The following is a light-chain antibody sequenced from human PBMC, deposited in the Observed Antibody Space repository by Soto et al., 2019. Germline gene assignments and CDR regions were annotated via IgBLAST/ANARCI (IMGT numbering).Light chain of an antibody. CDR1: QTVTSNY. Sequence: EIVLTQSPGTLSLSPGERATLSCRASQTVTSNYLAWYQRKPGQAPRLLIYGASSRATDIPDRFSGSGSGTDFTLTINRLEPEDFAGYFCQQYAGSPSTFGQGTKVEIK. CDR3: QQYAGSPST. J-gene: IGKJ1*01. CDR2: GAS. V-gene: IGKV3-20*01.